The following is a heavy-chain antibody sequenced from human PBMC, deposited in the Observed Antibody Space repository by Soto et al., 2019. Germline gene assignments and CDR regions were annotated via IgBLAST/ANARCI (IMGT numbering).Heavy chain of an antibody. J-gene: IGHJ5*02. Sequence: PSETLSLTCTVSGGSISSGDYYWSWIRQPPGKGLEWIGYIYYSGSTYYNPSLKSRVTISVDTSKNQFSLKLSSVTAADTAVYYCASEPPDGARLDPWGQGTLVTVSS. CDR1: GGSISSGDYY. CDR3: ASEPPDGARLDP. CDR2: IYYSGST. V-gene: IGHV4-30-4*01.